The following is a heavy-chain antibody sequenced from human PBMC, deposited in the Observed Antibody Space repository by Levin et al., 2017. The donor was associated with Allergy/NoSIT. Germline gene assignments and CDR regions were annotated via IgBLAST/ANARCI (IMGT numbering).Heavy chain of an antibody. Sequence: KISCKASGGTFSSYAISWVRQAPGQGLEWMGGIIPIFGTANYAQKFQGRVTITADKSTSTAYMELSSLRSEDTAVYYCARPELHTTEYKYYYYMDVWGKGTTVTVSS. CDR3: ARPELHTTEYKYYYYMDV. J-gene: IGHJ6*03. CDR1: GGTFSSYA. CDR2: IIPIFGTA. V-gene: IGHV1-69*06. D-gene: IGHD4-17*01.